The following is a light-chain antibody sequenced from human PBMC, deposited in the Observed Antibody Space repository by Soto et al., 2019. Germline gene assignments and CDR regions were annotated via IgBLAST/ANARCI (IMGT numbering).Light chain of an antibody. CDR1: TSDVGLYNY. J-gene: IGLJ7*01. CDR2: EVS. Sequence: QSALTQPASVSGSPGQSITISCTGTTSDVGLYNYVSWYQQHPGKAPKLMISEVSNRPSGVSNRFSGSKSGNTASLTISGLQAEDEADYYCSSYAGNNNFVVFGGGTQLTVL. V-gene: IGLV2-14*01. CDR3: SSYAGNNNFVV.